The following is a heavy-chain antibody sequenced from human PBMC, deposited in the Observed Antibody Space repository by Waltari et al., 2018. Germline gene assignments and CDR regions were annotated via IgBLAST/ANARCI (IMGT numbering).Heavy chain of an antibody. J-gene: IGHJ4*02. CDR2: IYHSGST. Sequence: QVQLQESGPGLVKPSETLSLTCTVSGYSISSGYYWGWIRQPPGKGLEWIGSIYHSGSTYYNPSLKRRVTISVDTSKNQFSLKLSSVTAADTAVYYCARDWSIAARGSFDYWGQGTLVTVSS. CDR3: ARDWSIAARGSFDY. V-gene: IGHV4-38-2*02. CDR1: GYSISSGYY. D-gene: IGHD6-6*01.